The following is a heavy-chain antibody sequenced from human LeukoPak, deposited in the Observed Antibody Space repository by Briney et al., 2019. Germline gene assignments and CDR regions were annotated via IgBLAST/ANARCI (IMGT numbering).Heavy chain of an antibody. J-gene: IGHJ1*01. CDR1: GYSISSGYY. V-gene: IGHV4-38-2*02. D-gene: IGHD2-15*01. CDR2: IYHSGST. Sequence: SETLCLTCTVSGYSISSGYYWAWIRQPPGKGLEWIGSIYHSGSTYYNPSLKSRVTISVDTSKNQFSLKLSSVTAADTAVYYCARRLLGYCSGGSCYSGYFQHWGQGTLVTVSS. CDR3: ARRLLGYCSGGSCYSGYFQH.